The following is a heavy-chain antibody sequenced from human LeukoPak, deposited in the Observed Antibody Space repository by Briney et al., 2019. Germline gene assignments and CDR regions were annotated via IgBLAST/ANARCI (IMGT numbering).Heavy chain of an antibody. CDR1: GFTFSNYW. CDR2: IKTDGSEK. J-gene: IGHJ5*02. CDR3: ARGAGRAVAILGDWFDP. Sequence: PGGSLRLSCEGSGFTFSNYWMGWVRQAPGKGLQWVANIKTDGSEKYYVDSVKGRFTISRDNAKNSLYLQMNSLRAEDTAVYYCARGAGRAVAILGDWFDPWGQGTLVTVSS. D-gene: IGHD2-2*02. V-gene: IGHV3-7*01.